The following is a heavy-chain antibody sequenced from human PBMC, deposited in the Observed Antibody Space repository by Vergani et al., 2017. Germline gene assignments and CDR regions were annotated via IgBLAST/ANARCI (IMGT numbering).Heavy chain of an antibody. D-gene: IGHD3-3*01. J-gene: IGHJ6*02. V-gene: IGHV1-69*13. CDR3: ASRDITIFGVVIIRGYYYYGMDV. CDR1: GGTFSSYA. CDR2: IIPMLATA. Sequence: QVHLVQSGAEVKKPGSSVKVSCKASGGTFSSYAINWVRQAPGQGLEWMGRIIPMLATANYAQKFQGRVTITADESTSTAYMELSSLRSEDTAVYYCASRDITIFGVVIIRGYYYYGMDVWGQGTTVTVSS.